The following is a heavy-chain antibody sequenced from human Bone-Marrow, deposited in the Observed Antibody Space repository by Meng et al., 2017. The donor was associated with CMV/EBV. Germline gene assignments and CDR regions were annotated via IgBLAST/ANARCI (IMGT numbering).Heavy chain of an antibody. V-gene: IGHV3-9*01. J-gene: IGHJ6*02. CDR2: ISWNSDNI. Sequence: SLKISCAASGFTFDDYVMHWVRQAPGKGLEWVSSISWNSDNIHYADSVKGRFTISRDNAKNSLYLQMNNLRPEDTALYFCAKDQATGPPYFHYGMDVWGHGNTVTVSS. CDR3: AKDQATGPPYFHYGMDV. CDR1: GFTFDDYV.